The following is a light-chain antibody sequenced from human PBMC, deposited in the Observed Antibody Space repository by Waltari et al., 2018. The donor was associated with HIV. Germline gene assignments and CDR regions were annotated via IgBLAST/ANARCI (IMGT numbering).Light chain of an antibody. Sequence: DIQMTPSPPSLSASVGDRVTITCRASHNINNYVNWYQHKPGKVPRLLIYDASRLESGAPSMFSGSGFGTDFTLTISSLQQEDFATYYCLQTYRAPLTFGPGTRVDFK. J-gene: IGKJ3*01. CDR1: HNINNY. CDR3: LQTYRAPLT. V-gene: IGKV1-39*01. CDR2: DAS.